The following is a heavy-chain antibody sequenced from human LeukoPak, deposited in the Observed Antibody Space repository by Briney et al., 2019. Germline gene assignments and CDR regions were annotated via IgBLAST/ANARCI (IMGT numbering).Heavy chain of an antibody. CDR2: IKSKSDGGTR. V-gene: IGHV3-15*01. Sequence: TGGSLRLSCAASGFTFSKAWMSWVRQAPGKGLEWVGRIKSKSDGGTRDFAAPVKGRVTISRDESKNMLYLQMNSLKIEDTAVYYCTAGTGTSDFDYWGQGTLVTVSS. CDR3: TAGTGTSDFDY. CDR1: GFTFSKAW. J-gene: IGHJ4*02. D-gene: IGHD1-7*01.